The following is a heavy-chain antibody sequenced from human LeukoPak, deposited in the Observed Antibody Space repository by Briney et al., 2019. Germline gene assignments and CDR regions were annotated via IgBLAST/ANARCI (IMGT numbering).Heavy chain of an antibody. CDR1: GGSFSGYY. V-gene: IGHV4-34*01. CDR2: INHSGST. D-gene: IGHD3-10*01. J-gene: IGHJ4*02. Sequence: PSETLSLTCAVYGGSFSGYYWSWIRQPPGKGLEWIGEINHSGSTNYNPSLKSRVTISVDTSKNQFSLKLSSVTAADTAMYYCARHHLYGSGYWGQGTLVTVSS. CDR3: ARHHLYGSGY.